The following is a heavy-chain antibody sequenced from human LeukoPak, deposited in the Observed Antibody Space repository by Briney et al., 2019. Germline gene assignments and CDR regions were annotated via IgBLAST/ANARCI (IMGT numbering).Heavy chain of an antibody. Sequence: SETLSLTCTVSGGSISSSSYYWGWIRQPPGKGLEWIGSIYYSGSTYYNPSLKSRVTISVDTSKSQFSLQLSSVTAADTAVYYCGRTVYSYYYYYMDVWGKGTTVTVSS. CDR2: IYYSGST. V-gene: IGHV4-39*01. CDR3: GRTVYSYYYYYMDV. D-gene: IGHD1-14*01. CDR1: GGSISSSSYY. J-gene: IGHJ6*03.